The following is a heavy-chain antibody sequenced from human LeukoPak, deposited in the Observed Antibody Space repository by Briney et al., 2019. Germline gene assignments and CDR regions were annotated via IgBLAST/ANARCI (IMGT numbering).Heavy chain of an antibody. J-gene: IGHJ6*03. CDR1: GFTFNNYW. Sequence: GGSLRLSCAASGFTFNNYWMNWVRQAPGKGLEWVANIKQDGSEKYYVDSVKGRFTISRDNARNSLYLQMNSLRAEDTAVYYCARDRVTTSSWPRVEYYYMDVWGKGTTVTVSS. D-gene: IGHD4-11*01. CDR2: IKQDGSEK. CDR3: ARDRVTTSSWPRVEYYYMDV. V-gene: IGHV3-7*01.